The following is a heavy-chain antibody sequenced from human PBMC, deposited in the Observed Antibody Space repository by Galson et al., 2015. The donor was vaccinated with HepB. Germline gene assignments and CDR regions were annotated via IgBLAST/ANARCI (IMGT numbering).Heavy chain of an antibody. D-gene: IGHD4-17*01. CDR1: GGTFSSYA. Sequence: SVKVSCKASGGTFSSYAISWVRQAPGQGLEWMGGIIPILGIANYAQKFQGRVTITADKSTSTAYMELSSLRSEDTAVYYCARADYGDYEGHYYYYYYMDVWGKGTAVTVSS. CDR3: ARADYGDYEGHYYYYYYMDV. CDR2: IIPILGIA. V-gene: IGHV1-69*10. J-gene: IGHJ6*03.